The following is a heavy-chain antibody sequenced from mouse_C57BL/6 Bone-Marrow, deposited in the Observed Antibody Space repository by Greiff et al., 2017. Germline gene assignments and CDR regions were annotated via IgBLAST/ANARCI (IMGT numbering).Heavy chain of an antibody. V-gene: IGHV5-9-1*02. Sequence: EVMLVESGEGLVKPGGSLKLSCAASGFTFSSYAMSWVRQTPEKRLEWVAYISSGGDYIYYADTVKGRFTISRDNARNTLYLQMSSLKSEDTAMYYCTRDYSKAWFAYWGQGTLVTVSA. D-gene: IGHD2-5*01. J-gene: IGHJ3*01. CDR2: ISSGGDYI. CDR3: TRDYSKAWFAY. CDR1: GFTFSSYA.